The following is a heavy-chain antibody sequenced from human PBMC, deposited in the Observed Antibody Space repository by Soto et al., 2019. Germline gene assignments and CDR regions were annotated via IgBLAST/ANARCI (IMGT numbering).Heavy chain of an antibody. CDR3: ARERTCQLSGDDTLDI. CDR1: GGSLSNYN. CDR2: IYSNGKA. D-gene: IGHD2-2*01. V-gene: IGHV4-4*07. J-gene: IGHJ3*02. Sequence: PSETLSLTCTVSGGSLSNYNWHWVRQSAGKGLAWIGRIYSNGKAYYNPALKSRVTMSLDTLNNQISLRLSAVTAAATAKYYCARERTCQLSGDDTLDIWGLGTMVTVSS.